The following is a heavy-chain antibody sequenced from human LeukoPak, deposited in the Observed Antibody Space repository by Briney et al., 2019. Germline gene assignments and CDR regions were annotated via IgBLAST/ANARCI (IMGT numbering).Heavy chain of an antibody. D-gene: IGHD3-22*01. V-gene: IGHV4-4*07. CDR3: AREGYYYDSSGPSWFDP. J-gene: IGHJ5*02. Sequence: TSETLSLTCTVSGGSISSYYWSWIRQPAGKGLEWIGRIYTSGSTNYNPSLKSRVTMSVDTSKNQFSLKLSSVTAADTAVYYCAREGYYYDSSGPSWFDPWGQGTLVTVSS. CDR1: GGSISSYY. CDR2: IYTSGST.